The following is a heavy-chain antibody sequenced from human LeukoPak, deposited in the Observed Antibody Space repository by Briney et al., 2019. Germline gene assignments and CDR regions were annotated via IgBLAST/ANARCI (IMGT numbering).Heavy chain of an antibody. J-gene: IGHJ6*03. CDR1: GGSFSGYY. CDR3: ARGLKYCSGGSCYSYYYYYMDV. CDR2: INHSGST. Sequence: SETLSLTCAVYGGSFSGYYWSWIRQPPGKGLECIGEINHSGSTNYNPSLKSRVTISVDTSKNQFSPKLSSVTAADTAVYYCARGLKYCSGGSCYSYYYYYMDVWGKGTTVTVSS. V-gene: IGHV4-34*01. D-gene: IGHD2-15*01.